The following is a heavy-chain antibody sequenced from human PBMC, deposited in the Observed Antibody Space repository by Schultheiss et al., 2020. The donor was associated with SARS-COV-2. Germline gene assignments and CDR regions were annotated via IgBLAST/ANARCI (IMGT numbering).Heavy chain of an antibody. CDR1: GYSISSGYY. CDR3: AREGPYYYGSGSYTPNYYYMDV. CDR2: IYYSGST. J-gene: IGHJ6*03. V-gene: IGHV4-38-2*02. D-gene: IGHD3-10*01. Sequence: SETLSLTCAVSGYSISSGYYWGWIRQPPGKGLEWIGSIYYSGSTNYNPSLKSRVTISADTSKNQLSLKLSSVTAADTAVYYCAREGPYYYGSGSYTPNYYYMDVWGKGTTVTVSS.